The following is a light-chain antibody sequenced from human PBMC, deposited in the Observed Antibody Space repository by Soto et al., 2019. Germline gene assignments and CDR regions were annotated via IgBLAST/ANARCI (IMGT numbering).Light chain of an antibody. CDR1: QSISSY. CDR3: QHSYSTPPT. Sequence: EIQMTQSPSTLSGSVGDRVTITCRASQSISSYLNWYQQKPGKAPKLLIYAASSLHSGVPSRFSGSGSGTDFTLTISSLQPEDFATYYCQHSYSTPPTFGGGTKVDIK. J-gene: IGKJ4*01. CDR2: AAS. V-gene: IGKV1-39*01.